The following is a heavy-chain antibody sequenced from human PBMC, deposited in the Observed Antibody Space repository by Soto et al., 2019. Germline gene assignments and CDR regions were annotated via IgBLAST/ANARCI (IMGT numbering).Heavy chain of an antibody. CDR3: ARPRTSDWAYDI. V-gene: IGHV3-74*01. D-gene: IGHD3-9*01. J-gene: IGHJ3*02. Sequence: EVQLVESGGGLVQPAGSLRLSCAASGFTFSNYWMHWVRQSPGKGLVWVSRIKTDGSDTHYADSVTGRFTISRDNAKNTLYLQMNSLRDEDTAVYYCARPRTSDWAYDIWGQGTMVIVSS. CDR2: IKTDGSDT. CDR1: GFTFSNYW.